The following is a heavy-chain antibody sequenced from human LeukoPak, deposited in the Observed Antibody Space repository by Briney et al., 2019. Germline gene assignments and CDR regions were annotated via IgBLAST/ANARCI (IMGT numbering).Heavy chain of an antibody. V-gene: IGHV4-39*07. CDR2: IYYSGST. D-gene: IGHD2/OR15-2a*01. J-gene: IGHJ3*02. CDR1: GGSISSSSYY. Sequence: SETLSLTCTVSGGSISSSSYYWGWIRQPPGKGLEWIGSIYYSGSTYYSPSLKSRVTISVDTSKNQFSLKLSSVTAADTAVYYCARSTTEIDAFDIWGQGTMVTVSS. CDR3: ARSTTEIDAFDI.